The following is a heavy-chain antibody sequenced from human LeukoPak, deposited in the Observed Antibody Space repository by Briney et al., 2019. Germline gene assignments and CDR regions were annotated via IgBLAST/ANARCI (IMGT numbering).Heavy chain of an antibody. D-gene: IGHD5-18*01. Sequence: GGSLRLSCAASGFTFSSYSMNWVRQAPGKGLEWVSYISSSSSTIYYADSVKGRFTISRDNAKNSLYLRMNSLRAEDTAVYYCARDRSGYSYGQFDYWGQGTLVTVSS. CDR1: GFTFSSYS. V-gene: IGHV3-48*04. CDR2: ISSSSSTI. CDR3: ARDRSGYSYGQFDY. J-gene: IGHJ4*02.